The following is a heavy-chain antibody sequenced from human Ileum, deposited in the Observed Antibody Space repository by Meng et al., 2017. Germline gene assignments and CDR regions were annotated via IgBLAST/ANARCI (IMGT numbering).Heavy chain of an antibody. CDR1: GYTFTNYG. CDR3: AREGAYNGGDY. V-gene: IGHV1-18*01. CDR2: MNTDKGNT. D-gene: IGHD5-24*01. J-gene: IGHJ4*02. Sequence: QVQLVQRGAEVKKPGASVKFSCKASGYTFTNYGISWVRQAPGQGREWMGWMNTDKGNTNYAQKFQGRVTMTRDTSTSTAYMELRSLRSDDTAVYYCAREGAYNGGDYWGQGTLVTVSS.